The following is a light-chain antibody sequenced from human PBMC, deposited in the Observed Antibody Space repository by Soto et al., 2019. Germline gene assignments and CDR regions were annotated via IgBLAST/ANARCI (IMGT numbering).Light chain of an antibody. CDR2: AAS. CDR1: QGISSY. V-gene: IGKV1-8*01. Sequence: AIRMTQSPSSLSASTGDRFTITCRASQGISSYLAWYQQKPGKAPKLLIYAASTLQSGVPSRFSGSGSGTDFTLTISCLQSEDFATYYCQQYYSYPPWTFGQGTKVDIK. J-gene: IGKJ1*01. CDR3: QQYYSYPPWT.